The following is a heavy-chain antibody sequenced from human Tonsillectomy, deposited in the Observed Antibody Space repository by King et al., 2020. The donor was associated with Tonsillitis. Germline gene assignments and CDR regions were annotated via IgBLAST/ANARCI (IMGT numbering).Heavy chain of an antibody. CDR1: GFTFSTHW. D-gene: IGHD3-16*02. Sequence: VQLVESGGGLVQPGGSLRLSCAASGFTFSTHWMSWVRQAPGKGLEWVANIKQDGSEKYFVDSVMGRFTISRDNAKNSLYLQMNSLRGEDTAVYYCARIANRYFDFWGQGTLVTVSS. CDR3: ARIANRYFDF. J-gene: IGHJ4*02. V-gene: IGHV3-7*03. CDR2: IKQDGSEK.